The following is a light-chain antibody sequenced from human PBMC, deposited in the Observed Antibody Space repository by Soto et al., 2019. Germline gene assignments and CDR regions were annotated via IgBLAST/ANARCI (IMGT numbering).Light chain of an antibody. CDR2: EGS. Sequence: QSALTQPASVSGSPGQSITISCTGTSSDVGSYNLVSWYQQHPGKAPKLMIYEGSKRPSGVSNRFSGSKSGNTASLTISGLQAEDEADYYCCSYAGRVFGGGTTLTVL. CDR1: SSDVGSYNL. J-gene: IGLJ2*01. V-gene: IGLV2-23*01. CDR3: CSYAGRV.